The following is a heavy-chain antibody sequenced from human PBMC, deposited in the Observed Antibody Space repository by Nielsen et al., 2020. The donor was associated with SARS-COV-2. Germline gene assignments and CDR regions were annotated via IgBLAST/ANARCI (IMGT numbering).Heavy chain of an antibody. V-gene: IGHV3-49*04. Sequence: GGSLRLSCTASGFTFGDYAMSWVRQAPGKGLEWVGFIRSKAYGGTTEYAASVKGRFTISRDDSKSIAYLQMNSLKTEDTAVYYCTRAIVGYYYDSSGYSYYFDYWGQGTLVTVSS. CDR1: GFTFGDYA. J-gene: IGHJ4*02. CDR2: IRSKAYGGTT. CDR3: TRAIVGYYYDSSGYSYYFDY. D-gene: IGHD3-22*01.